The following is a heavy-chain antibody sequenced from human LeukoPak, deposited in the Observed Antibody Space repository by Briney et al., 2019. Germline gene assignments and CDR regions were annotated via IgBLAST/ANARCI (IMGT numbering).Heavy chain of an antibody. J-gene: IGHJ4*02. CDR3: AKDNRRHYTSGPNPDSLH. V-gene: IGHV3-9*01. CDR1: GFTFDDYA. Sequence: PGRSLRLSCEASGFTFDDYAIHWVRQPPGKGLEWVSGISWNSGSIDYADSVKGRFTISRDNAKNSLYLQMNSLRVEDTAFYYCAKDNRRHYTSGPNPDSLHWGQGALVTVSS. CDR2: ISWNSGSI. D-gene: IGHD6-19*01.